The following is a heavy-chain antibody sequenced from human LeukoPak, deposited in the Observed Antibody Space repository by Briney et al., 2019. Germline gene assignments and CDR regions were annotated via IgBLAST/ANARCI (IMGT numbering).Heavy chain of an antibody. CDR3: AKPLAYYYDSSGYV. V-gene: IGHV3-23*01. J-gene: IGHJ4*02. CDR1: GFTFSTYA. Sequence: GGSLRLSCAASGFTFSTYAVNWVRQAPGKGLEWVSTISGSGDSTYYADSVKGRFTISRDNSKNTLYLQMNSLRAEDTAVYYCAKPLAYYYDSSGYVWGQGTLVTVSS. CDR2: ISGSGDST. D-gene: IGHD3-22*01.